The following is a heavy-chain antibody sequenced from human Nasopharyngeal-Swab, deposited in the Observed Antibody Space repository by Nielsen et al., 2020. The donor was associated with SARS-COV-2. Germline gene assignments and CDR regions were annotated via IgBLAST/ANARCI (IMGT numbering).Heavy chain of an antibody. J-gene: IGHJ2*01. CDR3: ARGPNSSGWYGNWYFEL. CDR2: INHSGST. CDR1: GGSLSGYY. Sequence: SETLSLTCAVYGGSLSGYYWSWIRQPPGKGLEWIGEINHSGSTNYNPSLKSRVTISVDTSKNQFSLKLSSVTAADTAVYYCARGPNSSGWYGNWYFELWGRGTLVTVSS. V-gene: IGHV4-34*01. D-gene: IGHD6-19*01.